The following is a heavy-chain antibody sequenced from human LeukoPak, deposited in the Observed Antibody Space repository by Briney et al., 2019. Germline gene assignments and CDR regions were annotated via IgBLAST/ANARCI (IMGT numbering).Heavy chain of an antibody. CDR2: ISAYNGNT. J-gene: IGHJ6*02. V-gene: IGHV1-18*01. D-gene: IGHD6-13*01. CDR1: GYTFTSYG. Sequence: ASVKVSCKASGYTFTSYGISWVRQAPGQGLEGMGWISAYNGNTNYAQKLQGRVTMTTDTSTGTAYMELRSLRSDDTAVYYCASPRIAAAGIYGMDVWGQGTTVTVSS. CDR3: ASPRIAAAGIYGMDV.